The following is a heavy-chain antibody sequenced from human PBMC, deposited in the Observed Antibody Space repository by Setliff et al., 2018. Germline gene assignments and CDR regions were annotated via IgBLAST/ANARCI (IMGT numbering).Heavy chain of an antibody. V-gene: IGHV4-61*10. Sequence: SETLSLTCIVSGGSISSATSYWNWIRQPAGKGLEWFGEINQSGSGDYNPSFKGRVTISVDTSKKQFSLTLTSVTAADTALYYCRQAVVGRDVFDIWGQGTVVTVSS. D-gene: IGHD1-1*01. CDR2: INQSGSG. J-gene: IGHJ3*02. CDR3: RQAVVGRDVFDI. CDR1: GGSISSATSY.